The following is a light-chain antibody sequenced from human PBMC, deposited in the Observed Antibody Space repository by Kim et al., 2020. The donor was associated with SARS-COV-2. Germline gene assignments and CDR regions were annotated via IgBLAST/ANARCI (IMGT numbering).Light chain of an antibody. J-gene: IGKJ2*01. Sequence: SPAERATLSCRASQSVSSSYLAWYQQKPCQAPRLLIYGASSRATCIPDRFSGSGSGTDFTLTISRLEPEDFAVYYCQQYGSSPPYTFGQGTKLEI. V-gene: IGKV3-20*01. CDR1: QSVSSSY. CDR2: GAS. CDR3: QQYGSSPPYT.